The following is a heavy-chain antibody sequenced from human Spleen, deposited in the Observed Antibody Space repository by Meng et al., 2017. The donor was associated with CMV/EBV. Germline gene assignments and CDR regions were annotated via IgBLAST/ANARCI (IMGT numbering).Heavy chain of an antibody. J-gene: IGHJ4*02. CDR1: DGSFSDYY. V-gene: IGHV4-34*01. Sequence: ISITCTVYDGSFSDYYWSWIRQPPGKGLEWIGEINHSGSTNYKPSLKSRVTISVDTSKNQFSLNLTSVTAADTAVYYCARGTWTFDYWGQGTLVTVSS. D-gene: IGHD3/OR15-3a*01. CDR2: INHSGST. CDR3: ARGTWTFDY.